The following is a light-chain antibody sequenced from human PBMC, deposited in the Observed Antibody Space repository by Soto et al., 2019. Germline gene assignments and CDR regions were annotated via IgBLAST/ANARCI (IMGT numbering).Light chain of an antibody. J-gene: IGLJ1*01. CDR3: AAWNDNLNGPSYV. Sequence: QSVLTQPPSASGTPGQKVTISCSGSSSNIGSNAVNWYQQVPGTVPKLLIYSDDQRPSGVPDRFSGSKSGTSASLAISGLQSEDEADYICAAWNDNLNGPSYVFGTGTKVTVL. V-gene: IGLV1-44*01. CDR1: SSNIGSNA. CDR2: SDD.